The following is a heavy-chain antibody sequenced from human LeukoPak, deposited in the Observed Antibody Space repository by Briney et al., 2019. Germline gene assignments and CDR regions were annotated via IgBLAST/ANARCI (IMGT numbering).Heavy chain of an antibody. CDR1: GFTVSSNY. CDR2: IYSGGST. Sequence: GGSLRLSCAASGFTVSSNYMSWVRQAPGKGLEWVSVIYSGGSTYYADSVKGRFTISRDNSKNTLYLQMNSLRAEDTAVYYCAREGILGATFGAFDIWGQGTMVTVSS. J-gene: IGHJ3*02. CDR3: AREGILGATFGAFDI. D-gene: IGHD1-26*01. V-gene: IGHV3-53*01.